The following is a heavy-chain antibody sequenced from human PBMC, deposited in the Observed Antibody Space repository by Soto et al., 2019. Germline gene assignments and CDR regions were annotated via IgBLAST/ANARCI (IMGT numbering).Heavy chain of an antibody. Sequence: ASVKVSCKASGYTFTSYYMHWVRQAPGQGLEWMGIINPSGGSTSYAQKFQGRVTMTRDTSTSTVYMELSSLRSEDTAVYYCASDKGEGRITMVRGVIYYGMDFCGQGTTVTVSS. CDR3: ASDKGEGRITMVRGVIYYGMDF. CDR1: GYTFTSYY. D-gene: IGHD3-10*01. J-gene: IGHJ6*02. CDR2: INPSGGST. V-gene: IGHV1-46*01.